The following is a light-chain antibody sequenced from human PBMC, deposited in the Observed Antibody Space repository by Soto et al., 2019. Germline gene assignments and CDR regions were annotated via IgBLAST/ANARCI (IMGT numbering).Light chain of an antibody. V-gene: IGKV2-30*01. J-gene: IGKJ2*01. CDR1: QSLAYIDGNTY. CDR2: QVS. CDR3: MQGTHWPPYT. Sequence: DVVMTQSPLSLPVTLGQPASISCRSSQSLAYIDGNTYLNWFHQRPGQSPRRLIYQVSNRDSGXPXRXXGIGSGTDFTLKISRVEADDVGVYYCMQGTHWPPYTFGQGTKLEIK.